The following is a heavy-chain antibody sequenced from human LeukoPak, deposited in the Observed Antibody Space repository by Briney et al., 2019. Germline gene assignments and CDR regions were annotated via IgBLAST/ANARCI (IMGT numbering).Heavy chain of an antibody. CDR2: INPDGSVK. CDR3: ASGTRAFTRNAFDI. Sequence: PGGSLRLSCVDSGFTLSTSWMTWVRQAPGKGLEWVANINPDGSVKNYEDSVKGRFTISRDNAKNSLYLQMNSLRAEDTAVYYCASGTRAFTRNAFDIWGQGTMVTVSS. J-gene: IGHJ3*02. V-gene: IGHV3-7*01. D-gene: IGHD2-2*01. CDR1: GFTLSTSW.